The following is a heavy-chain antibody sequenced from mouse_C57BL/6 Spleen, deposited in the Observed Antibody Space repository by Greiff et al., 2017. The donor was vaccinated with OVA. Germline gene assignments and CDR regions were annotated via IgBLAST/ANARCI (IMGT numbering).Heavy chain of an antibody. CDR1: GYTFTSYW. J-gene: IGHJ4*01. D-gene: IGHD2-3*01. CDR3: ARSSYDDYYAMDY. CDR2: INPSSGYT. Sequence: VQLQQSGAELAKPGASVKLSCKASGYTFTSYWMHWVKQRPGQGLEWIGYINPSSGYTKYNQKFKDKATLTADKSSSTAYMQLSSLTYEDSAVYYCARSSYDDYYAMDYWGQGTSGTVSS. V-gene: IGHV1-7*01.